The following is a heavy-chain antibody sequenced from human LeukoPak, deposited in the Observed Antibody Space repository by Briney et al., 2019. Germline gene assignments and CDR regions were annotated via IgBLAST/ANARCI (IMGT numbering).Heavy chain of an antibody. V-gene: IGHV1-2*02. CDR3: ARSRGYSAYDRFDY. J-gene: IGHJ4*02. D-gene: IGHD5-12*01. Sequence: GASVKVSRKASGFTFTVCYMHWVRQAPGQGLEWMGWINPNSGGTNYAQKFQGRVAMTRDTSIGTAYMELSRLTSDDTAVYYCARSRGYSAYDRFDYWGQGTLVTVSS. CDR2: INPNSGGT. CDR1: GFTFTVCY.